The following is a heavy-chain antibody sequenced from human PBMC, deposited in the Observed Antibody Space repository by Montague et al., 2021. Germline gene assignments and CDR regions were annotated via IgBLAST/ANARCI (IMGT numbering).Heavy chain of an antibody. V-gene: IGHV2-5*02. CDR2: IFWDDDK. Sequence: PALVKPTQTLTLTCTFSGLSLATSGVGVAWLRQPPGKALEWLALIFWDDDKRCSPSLKSRLTITKDTTKNQVVLTLTNTDPVDTATYSCAPKIAAHKAHDGFSVWGQGTVVTVSA. CDR1: GLSLATSGVG. D-gene: IGHD6-13*01. J-gene: IGHJ3*01. CDR3: APKIAAHKAHDGFSV.